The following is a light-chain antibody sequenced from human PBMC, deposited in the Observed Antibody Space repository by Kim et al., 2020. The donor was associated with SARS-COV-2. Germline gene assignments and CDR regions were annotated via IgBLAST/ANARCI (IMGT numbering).Light chain of an antibody. CDR3: LQDYNYPRT. V-gene: IGKV1-6*01. CDR2: AAS. Sequence: SASVGDRVTITCRASQYFRNDLGWYQQKPGKAPKLLIYAASTLQSGVPSRFSGSGSGTDFTLTISSLQPEDFATYYCLQDYNYPRTFGQGTKLEI. CDR1: QYFRND. J-gene: IGKJ2*01.